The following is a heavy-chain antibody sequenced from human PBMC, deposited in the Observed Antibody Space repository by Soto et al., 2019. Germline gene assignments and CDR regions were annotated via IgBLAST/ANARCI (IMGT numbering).Heavy chain of an antibody. V-gene: IGHV4-39*01. CDR1: GDSISSSDYY. Sequence: SETLSLTCTVSGDSISSSDYYWGWIRQPPGKGLEWIGNIYHSGSTYYNPSLKSRVTLSVDTSKNQFSLKVTSVTAADTAVYYCARPPYCSGGNCYSGYFDYWGHGTQVTVSS. CDR3: ARPPYCSGGNCYSGYFDY. D-gene: IGHD2-15*01. J-gene: IGHJ4*01. CDR2: IYHSGST.